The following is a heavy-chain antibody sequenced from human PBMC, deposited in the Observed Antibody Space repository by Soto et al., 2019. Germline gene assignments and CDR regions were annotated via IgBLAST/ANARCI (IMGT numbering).Heavy chain of an antibody. CDR2: ISYDGSNK. V-gene: IGHV3-30*18. CDR1: GFTFSSYG. CDR3: AQDGDGYSSGWYFDY. Sequence: QVQLVESGGGVVQPGRSLRRSCAASGFTFSSYGMHWVRQAPGKGLEWVAVISYDGSNKYYADSVKGRFTISRDNSKDTPYLQMNSMRAEATAVYYCAQDGDGYSSGWYFDYWGRGTLVTVSS. D-gene: IGHD6-19*01. J-gene: IGHJ4*02.